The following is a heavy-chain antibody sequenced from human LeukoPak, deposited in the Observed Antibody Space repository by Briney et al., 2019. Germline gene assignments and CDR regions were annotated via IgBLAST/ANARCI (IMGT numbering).Heavy chain of an antibody. D-gene: IGHD6-19*01. V-gene: IGHV4-59*01. Sequence: KPSETLSLTCTVSGGSISSYYWSWIRQPPGKGGEWVGYIYYSGSTNYNPSLKSRGTISVDTSKNQFSLELSSVTAADTAVYYCARGVTSSGWFGGAFDIWGQGTMVTVSS. J-gene: IGHJ3*02. CDR2: IYYSGST. CDR1: GGSISSYY. CDR3: ARGVTSSGWFGGAFDI.